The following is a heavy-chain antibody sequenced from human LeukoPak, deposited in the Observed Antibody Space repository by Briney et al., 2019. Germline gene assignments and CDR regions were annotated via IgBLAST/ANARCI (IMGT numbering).Heavy chain of an antibody. CDR3: ARGVIAAAGTFWFDP. Sequence: ASVKVSCKASGYTFTGYYMHWVRQAPGQGLEWMGRINPNSGGTNYAQKFQGRVTMTRDTSISTAYMELSRLRSDDTGVYYCARGVIAAAGTFWFDPWGQGTLVTVSS. V-gene: IGHV1-2*05. CDR2: INPNSGGT. J-gene: IGHJ5*02. D-gene: IGHD6-13*01. CDR1: GYTFTGYY.